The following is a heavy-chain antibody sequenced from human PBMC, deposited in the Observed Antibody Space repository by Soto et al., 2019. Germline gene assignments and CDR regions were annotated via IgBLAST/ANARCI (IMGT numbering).Heavy chain of an antibody. Sequence: PGGSLRLCCAASGFTFSSYAMHWFRQAPGKGLEWVAVISYDGSNKYYADSVKGRFTISRDNSKNTLYLQMNSLRAEDTAVYYCARERSGSYRYYYYYGMDVWGQGTTVTVSS. CDR1: GFTFSSYA. D-gene: IGHD1-26*01. J-gene: IGHJ6*02. V-gene: IGHV3-30-3*01. CDR2: ISYDGSNK. CDR3: ARERSGSYRYYYYYGMDV.